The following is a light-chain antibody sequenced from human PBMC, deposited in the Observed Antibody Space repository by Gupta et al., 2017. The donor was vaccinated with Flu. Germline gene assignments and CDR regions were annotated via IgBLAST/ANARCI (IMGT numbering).Light chain of an antibody. CDR2: ADI. Sequence: GGAKIGRKSVHWYQQGPGQAPMLVVSADIGRPSGIPDRFSGSKSGNTPTLTISRVEAGDEADYYCQVWDSSSDHVVFGGGTKLTVL. CDR1: KIGRKS. J-gene: IGLJ2*01. V-gene: IGLV3-21*02. CDR3: QVWDSSSDHVV.